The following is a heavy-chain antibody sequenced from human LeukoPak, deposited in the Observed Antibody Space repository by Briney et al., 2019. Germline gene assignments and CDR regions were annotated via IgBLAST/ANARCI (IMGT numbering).Heavy chain of an antibody. CDR3: ARRSAGTYCSSTSCHSHMDA. Sequence: SETLSLTCAVYGGSFSGYYWSWIRQPPGKGLEWIGEINHSGSTNYNPSLKSRVTISVDTSKNQFSLKLSSVTAADTAVYYCARRSAGTYCSSTSCHSHMDAWGKGTTVTVSS. J-gene: IGHJ6*03. CDR2: INHSGST. D-gene: IGHD2-2*02. V-gene: IGHV4-34*01. CDR1: GGSFSGYY.